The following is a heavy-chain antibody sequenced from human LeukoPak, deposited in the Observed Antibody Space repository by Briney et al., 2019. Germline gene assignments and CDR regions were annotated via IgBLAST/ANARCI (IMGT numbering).Heavy chain of an antibody. CDR1: GFSFSDYY. V-gene: IGHV3-11*01. CDR3: ARDRDCGTTTCSVDY. CDR2: ITNSGSTI. J-gene: IGHJ4*02. Sequence: GGSLRLSCAASGFSFSDYYMSWVRQAPGKGLEWISYITNSGSTIYYAESVKGRFTISRDDAKNSLYLQMNNLRAEDTAVYYCARDRDCGTTTCSVDYWGQGTLVAVSS. D-gene: IGHD2-2*01.